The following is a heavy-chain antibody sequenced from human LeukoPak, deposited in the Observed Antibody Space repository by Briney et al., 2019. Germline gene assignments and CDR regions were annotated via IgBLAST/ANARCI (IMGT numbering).Heavy chain of an antibody. CDR3: AIARYCSGGSCYHFDY. J-gene: IGHJ4*02. D-gene: IGHD2-15*01. CDR1: GGSISSGDYY. Sequence: SQTLSLTCTVSGGSISSGDYYWSWIRQPPGKGLEWIGYIYYSGSTYYNPSLKSRVTISVDTSKNQFSLKLSSVTAADTAVYYCAIARYCSGGSCYHFDYWGQRTLVTVSS. V-gene: IGHV4-30-4*01. CDR2: IYYSGST.